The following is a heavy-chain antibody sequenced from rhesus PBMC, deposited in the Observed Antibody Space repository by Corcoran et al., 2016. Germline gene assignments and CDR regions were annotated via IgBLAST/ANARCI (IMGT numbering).Heavy chain of an antibody. D-gene: IGHD4-29*01. J-gene: IGHJ4*01. CDR2: ITDTGST. Sequence: QVQLQESGPGLVKPSETLSLTCAVSGGSISSGYYYWSWIRQPPGKGLEWIGYITDTGSTSYNPSLKSLVTISRDTSKNQVSLKLGYVTAADTAVYYCAREIYGGGVDYWGQGVLVTVSS. CDR3: AREIYGGGVDY. V-gene: IGHV4-122*02. CDR1: GGSISSGYYY.